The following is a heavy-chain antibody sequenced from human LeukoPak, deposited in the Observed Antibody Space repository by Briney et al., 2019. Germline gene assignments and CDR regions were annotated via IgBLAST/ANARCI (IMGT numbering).Heavy chain of an antibody. CDR3: ARHPGIAVAGDAFDF. J-gene: IGHJ3*01. V-gene: IGHV4-39*01. D-gene: IGHD6-19*01. CDR2: FSYSGST. Sequence: SEPLSLTCTVSGDSITSSSHYWGWIRQPPGKGLEWIGSFSYSGSTYDNPSLKSRVTISVDRSKNQFSLRLSSVTAADTAVYYCARHPGIAVAGDAFDFWGPGKVVTVSS. CDR1: GDSITSSSHY.